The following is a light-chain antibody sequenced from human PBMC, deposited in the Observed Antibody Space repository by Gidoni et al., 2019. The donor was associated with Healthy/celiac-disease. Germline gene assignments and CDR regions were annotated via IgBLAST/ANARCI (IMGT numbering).Light chain of an antibody. Sequence: QSALPQHASVSGSPGQSITISCTGTSSDVGGYNYVSWYQQHPGKAPKLMIYEVSNRPSGVSNRFSGSKSGNTASLTISGLQAEDEADYYCSSYTSSSTLWVFGGGTKLTVL. J-gene: IGLJ3*02. CDR2: EVS. CDR3: SSYTSSSTLWV. V-gene: IGLV2-14*01. CDR1: SSDVGGYNY.